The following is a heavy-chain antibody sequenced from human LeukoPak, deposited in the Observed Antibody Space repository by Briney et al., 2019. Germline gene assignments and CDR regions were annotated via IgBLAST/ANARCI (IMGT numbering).Heavy chain of an antibody. CDR1: GFTFSSYA. CDR2: ISYDGSNK. Sequence: GGSLRLSCAASGFTFSSYAMHWVRQAPGKGLEWVAVISYDGSNKYYADSVKGRFTISRDNSKNTLYLQMNSLRAEDTAVYYCARVPAATDYWGQGTLVTVSS. CDR3: ARVPAATDY. J-gene: IGHJ4*02. V-gene: IGHV3-30-3*01. D-gene: IGHD2-2*01.